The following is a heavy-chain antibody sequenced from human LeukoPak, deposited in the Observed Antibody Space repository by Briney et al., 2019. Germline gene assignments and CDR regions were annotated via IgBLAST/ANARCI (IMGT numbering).Heavy chain of an antibody. Sequence: ASVKVSCKASGYTFTSYAMNWVRQAPGQGLEWMGWINTNTGNPTYAQGFTGRFVFSLDTSVSTAYLQISSLKAEDTAVYYCARNPLYYDSSGSDQIDYWGQGTLVTVSS. D-gene: IGHD3-22*01. J-gene: IGHJ4*02. CDR1: GYTFTSYA. CDR3: ARNPLYYDSSGSDQIDY. V-gene: IGHV7-4-1*02. CDR2: INTNTGNP.